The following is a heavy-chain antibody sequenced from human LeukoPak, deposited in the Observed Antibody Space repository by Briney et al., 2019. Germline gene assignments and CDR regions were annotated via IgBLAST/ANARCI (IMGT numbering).Heavy chain of an antibody. J-gene: IGHJ6*03. CDR1: GFTFTSYW. Sequence: AGGSLRLSCAASGFTFTSYWMTWVRQAPGKGLEWLTNINEDGSVKHYVDSVKGRFTISRDNSKNTLYLQMSSLTDEDTAVYYCARELRDYYYYMDVWGKGTTVTISS. CDR3: ARELRDYYYYMDV. V-gene: IGHV3-7*03. CDR2: INEDGSVK.